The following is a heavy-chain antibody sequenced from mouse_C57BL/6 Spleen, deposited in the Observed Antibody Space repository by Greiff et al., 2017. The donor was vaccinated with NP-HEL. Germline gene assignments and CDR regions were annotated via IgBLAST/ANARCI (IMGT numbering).Heavy chain of an antibody. J-gene: IGHJ1*03. D-gene: IGHD1-1*01. Sequence: VKLQESGPELVKPGASVKLSCKASGYTFTSYDINWVKQRPGQGLEWIGWIYPRDGSTKYNEKFKGKATLTVDTSSSTAYMELHSLTSEDSAVYFCARTDYYGSSLWYFDVWGTGTTVTVSS. CDR1: GYTFTSYD. CDR3: ARTDYYGSSLWYFDV. CDR2: IYPRDGST. V-gene: IGHV1-85*01.